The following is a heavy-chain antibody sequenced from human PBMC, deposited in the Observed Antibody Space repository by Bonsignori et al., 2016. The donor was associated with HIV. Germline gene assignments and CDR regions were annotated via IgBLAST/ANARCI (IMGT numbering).Heavy chain of an antibody. V-gene: IGHV3-72*01. CDR2: SRGKSESHTI. J-gene: IGHJ3*02. Sequence: WIRQPPGKGLEWVGRSRGKSESHTIDYAASVKGRFTISRDDSRNSLYLQMNGLQTEDTALYYCSRGHYAPSGYFDEDNFDIWGQGTMVTVSS. CDR3: SRGHYAPSGYFDEDNFDI. D-gene: IGHD3-22*01.